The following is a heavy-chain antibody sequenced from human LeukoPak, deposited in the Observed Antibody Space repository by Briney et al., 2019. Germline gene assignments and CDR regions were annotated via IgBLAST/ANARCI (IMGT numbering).Heavy chain of an antibody. CDR1: GFXFRNYG. D-gene: IGHD3-10*01. Sequence: PGGSLRLSCATSGFXFRNYGMHWVRQVPGKGLEWVAVTSYDGSEKYYGDSVTGRFTISRDNSKNILYLQMNSLRAEDTAVYYCAKFPYYGSGTEGGMAVWGQGTTVTVSS. CDR2: TSYDGSEK. V-gene: IGHV3-30*18. J-gene: IGHJ6*02. CDR3: AKFPYYGSGTEGGMAV.